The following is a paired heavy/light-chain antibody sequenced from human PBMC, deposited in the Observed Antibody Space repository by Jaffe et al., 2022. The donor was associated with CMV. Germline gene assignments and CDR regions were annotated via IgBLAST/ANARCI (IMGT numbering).Light chain of an antibody. CDR1: QGINTW. Sequence: DIQMTQSPSSVSAAVGDRVTITCRASQGINTWLAWYQQKPGKVPKLVVYAASSVQYGVPSRFSGSGTGTDFTLTINNVQPEDFATYYCQQTNSLPLTFGGGTKVEIK. V-gene: IGKV1-12*01. CDR3: QQTNSLPLT. J-gene: IGKJ4*01. CDR2: AAS.
Heavy chain of an antibody. D-gene: IGHD3-10*01. Sequence: EVQLVQSGAEVKKPGDSLKISCKGSRDTFTNSWINWVRQVPGKGLEWMGRLDPMDSRSAYSPSFQGHVILSVDKSINTAYLQWRSLRASDTAMYYCASQEIGGSYYFAFNMWGQGTMVIVSS. CDR3: ASQEIGGSYYFAFNM. CDR2: LDPMDSRS. J-gene: IGHJ3*02. CDR1: RDTFTNSW. V-gene: IGHV5-10-1*03.